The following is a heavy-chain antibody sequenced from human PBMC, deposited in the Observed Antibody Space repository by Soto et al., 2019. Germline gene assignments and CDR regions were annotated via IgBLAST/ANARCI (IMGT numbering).Heavy chain of an antibody. CDR2: IYTSGST. Sequence: SETLSLTCTVSGGSISSYFWSWIRQPAGKGLEWIGRIYTSGSTNYNPSLKSRVTMSVDTSKNQFSLKLSSVTGADTSVYYCAREGRTDDSSGRSFDYWGQGTLVTVSS. V-gene: IGHV4-4*07. CDR3: AREGRTDDSSGRSFDY. CDR1: GGSISSYF. D-gene: IGHD3-22*01. J-gene: IGHJ4*02.